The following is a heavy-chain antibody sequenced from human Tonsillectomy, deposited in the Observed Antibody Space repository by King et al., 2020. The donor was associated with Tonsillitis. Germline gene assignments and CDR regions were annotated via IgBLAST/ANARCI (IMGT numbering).Heavy chain of an antibody. CDR3: ASNHKIATIRGEFDY. Sequence: VQLVESGAEVKKPGSSVKVSCKASGGTFSSYAISWVRQAPGQGLEWMGGIIPIFGAANYAQKFQGRVTITADESTSTAYMELSSLRSEDTAVYYCASNHKIATIRGEFDYWGQGTLVTVSS. CDR1: GGTFSSYA. J-gene: IGHJ4*02. V-gene: IGHV1-69*01. CDR2: IIPIFGAA. D-gene: IGHD5-24*01.